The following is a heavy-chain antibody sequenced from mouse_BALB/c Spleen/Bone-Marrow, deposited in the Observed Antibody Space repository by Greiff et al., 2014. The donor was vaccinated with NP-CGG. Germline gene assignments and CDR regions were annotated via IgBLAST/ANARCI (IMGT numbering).Heavy chain of an antibody. D-gene: IGHD1-1*01. CDR2: IRNKPNGYTT. CDR1: GFTFTDYY. CDR3: ARDDYGRGY. Sequence: EVNLVESGGGLVQPGGSLRLSCATSGFTFTDYYMSWVRQPPGKALEWLGFIRNKPNGYTTEYSASVKGRFTISRDNSQSILYLQMNTLRAEDSATYYCARDDYGRGYWCQGTTLTVSS. V-gene: IGHV7-3*02. J-gene: IGHJ2*01.